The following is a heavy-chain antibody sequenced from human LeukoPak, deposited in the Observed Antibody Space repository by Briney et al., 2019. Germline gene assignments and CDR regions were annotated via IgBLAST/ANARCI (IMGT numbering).Heavy chain of an antibody. CDR1: GGSISSGGYS. CDR3: ARVDVGMIGMNAFDI. Sequence: PSQTLSLTCAVSGGSISSGGYSWSWIRQPPGKGLEWIGYIYHSGSTYYNPSLKSRVTISVDRSKNQFSLKLSSVTAADTAVYYCARVDVGMIGMNAFDIWGQGTMVTVSS. V-gene: IGHV4-30-2*01. CDR2: IYHSGST. D-gene: IGHD3-22*01. J-gene: IGHJ3*02.